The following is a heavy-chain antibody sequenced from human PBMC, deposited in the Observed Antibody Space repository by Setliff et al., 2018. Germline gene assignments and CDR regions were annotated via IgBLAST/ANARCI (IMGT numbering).Heavy chain of an antibody. J-gene: IGHJ1*01. V-gene: IGHV4-34*01. CDR1: GGSFSGYY. CDR3: ARGRYDYGDYVRPRNTFFQH. CDR2: INLIGST. Sequence: KPSETLSLTCAVYGGSFSGYYWSWIRQPPGKGLEWIGEINLIGSTNYNPSLKSRVTISVDTSKNQFSLKLSSVTAADTAVYYCARGRYDYGDYVRPRNTFFQHWGQGTLVTVSS. D-gene: IGHD4-17*01.